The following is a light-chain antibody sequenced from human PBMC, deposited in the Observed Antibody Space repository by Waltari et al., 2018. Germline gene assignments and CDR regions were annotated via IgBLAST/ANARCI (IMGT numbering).Light chain of an antibody. CDR3: MEGAQLYT. J-gene: IGKJ2*01. CDR1: QGLAHSAGNTY. Sequence: DVVLTQSPLSLSVTLGQPASISCRSSQGLAHSAGNTYLNWFQQRPGQSPRRLIYKVSNRDSGVTDRLSGSVSDTDYTLKISRVETTYVGVYYCMEGAQLYTFGQGTKLEIK. CDR2: KVS. V-gene: IGKV2-30*02.